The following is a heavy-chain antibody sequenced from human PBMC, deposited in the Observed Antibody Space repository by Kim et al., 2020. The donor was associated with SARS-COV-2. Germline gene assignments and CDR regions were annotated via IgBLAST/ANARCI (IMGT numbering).Heavy chain of an antibody. CDR1: GGSISSYY. J-gene: IGHJ3*02. D-gene: IGHD6-13*01. V-gene: IGHV4-59*08. CDR3: ARRRDSSSWYRDDHAFDI. CDR2: IYYSGST. Sequence: SETLSLTCTVSGGSISSYYWSWIRQPPGKGLEWIGYIYYSGSTNYNPSLKSRVTISVDTSKNQFSLKLSSVTAADTAVYYCARRRDSSSWYRDDHAFDIWGQGTMVTVSS.